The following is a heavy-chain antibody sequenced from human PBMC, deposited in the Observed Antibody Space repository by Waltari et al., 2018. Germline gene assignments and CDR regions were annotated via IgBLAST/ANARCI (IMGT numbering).Heavy chain of an antibody. J-gene: IGHJ4*02. Sequence: EFQLVQSGAEVKKPGATVKISCKVSGYTFTDYYMHWILQAPGKGLAWWGSVDLEDGETKYAEKFQGRVTIAADKSADTSYMELSSLRSEDTAVYFCATSCSGGVCSYKWLDQWGQGTRVTVSS. CDR2: VDLEDGET. CDR3: ATSCSGGVCSYKWLDQ. D-gene: IGHD2-8*02. CDR1: GYTFTDYY. V-gene: IGHV1-69-2*01.